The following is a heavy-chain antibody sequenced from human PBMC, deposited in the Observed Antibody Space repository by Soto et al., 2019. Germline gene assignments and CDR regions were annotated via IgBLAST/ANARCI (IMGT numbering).Heavy chain of an antibody. CDR2: ISVSGGTS. D-gene: IGHD2-15*01. CDR1: GFTFRNFA. V-gene: IGHV3-23*01. Sequence: PGGSLRLSCAASGFTFRNFAMNWVRQAPGKGLEWVSDISVSGGTSYYADSVRGRFTISRDNSKNRLYLQMNSLRAEDTAVYYCATDGWVVLAATEAFDIWGQGTMVTVSS. J-gene: IGHJ3*02. CDR3: ATDGWVVLAATEAFDI.